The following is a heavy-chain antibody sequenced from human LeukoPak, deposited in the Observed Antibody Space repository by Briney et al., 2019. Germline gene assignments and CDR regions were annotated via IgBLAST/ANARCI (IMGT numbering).Heavy chain of an antibody. Sequence: GGSLRLSCAASGFTFSSYWMHWVRQAPGKGLVWVSRINSDGSSTSYADSVKGRFTISRDNAKNTLYLQMNSLRAEDTAVYYCARGYCSSTSCYTVGAFDIWGQGTMVTASS. CDR2: INSDGSST. CDR1: GFTFSSYW. V-gene: IGHV3-74*01. CDR3: ARGYCSSTSCYTVGAFDI. D-gene: IGHD2-2*02. J-gene: IGHJ3*02.